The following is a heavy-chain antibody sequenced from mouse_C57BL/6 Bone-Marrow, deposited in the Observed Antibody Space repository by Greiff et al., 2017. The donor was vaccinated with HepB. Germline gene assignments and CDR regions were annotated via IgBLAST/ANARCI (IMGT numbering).Heavy chain of an antibody. D-gene: IGHD4-1*01. Sequence: QVHVKQPGAELVKPGASVKLSCKASGYTFTSYWMHWVKQRPGQGLEWIGMIHPNSGSTNYNEKFKSKATLTVDKSSSTAYMQLSSLTSEDSAVYYCASLGRSYFDYWGQGTTLTVSS. V-gene: IGHV1-64*01. CDR2: IHPNSGST. CDR3: ASLGRSYFDY. J-gene: IGHJ2*01. CDR1: GYTFTSYW.